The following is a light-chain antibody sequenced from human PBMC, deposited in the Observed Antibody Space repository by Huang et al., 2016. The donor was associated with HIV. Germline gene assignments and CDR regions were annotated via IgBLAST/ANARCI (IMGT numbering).Light chain of an antibody. CDR3: QQYNDWPPLT. Sequence: VMTQSPASLSASPGARGTLSCRASQGVRTNLAWYQQKPGQAPTLLMVGASTRATGTPPRFSGSGSGTDFTLTITSLQSSDSAIYYCQQYNDWPPLTFGGGTKVEI. CDR1: QGVRTN. CDR2: GAS. V-gene: IGKV3D-15*01. J-gene: IGKJ4*01.